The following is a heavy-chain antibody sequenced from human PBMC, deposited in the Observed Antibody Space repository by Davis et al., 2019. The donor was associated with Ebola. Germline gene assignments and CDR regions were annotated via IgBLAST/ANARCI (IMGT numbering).Heavy chain of an antibody. D-gene: IGHD2-2*01. V-gene: IGHV1-2*06. CDR1: GYTFTGYY. CDR2: INPNSGGT. CDR3: ARPGGNCSSTSCYAGWFDP. Sequence: ASVKVSCKASGYTFTGYYMHWVRQAPGQGLEWMGRINPNSGGTNYAQKFQGRVTMTRDTSISTAYMELGRLRSDDTAVYYCARPGGNCSSTSCYAGWFDPWGQGTLVTVSS. J-gene: IGHJ5*02.